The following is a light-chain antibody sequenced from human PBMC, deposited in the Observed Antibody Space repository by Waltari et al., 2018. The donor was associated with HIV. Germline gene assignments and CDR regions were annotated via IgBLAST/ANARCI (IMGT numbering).Light chain of an antibody. CDR2: NSN. Sequence: QSVLTQPPSASGTPGQRVTISCSGGSSNIGSNTVSWYQQLPGTSPKLLIFNSNRRPSGVPERFSGAKCGTSAYLAISGRQSEDEADYYCAAWDDSLNGLWVFGAGTKVTVL. J-gene: IGLJ3*02. CDR3: AAWDDSLNGLWV. V-gene: IGLV1-44*01. CDR1: SSNIGSNT.